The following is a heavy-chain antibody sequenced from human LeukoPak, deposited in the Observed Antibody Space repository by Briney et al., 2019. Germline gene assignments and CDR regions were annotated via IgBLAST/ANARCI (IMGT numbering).Heavy chain of an antibody. CDR3: TRVGYIDEGIDY. Sequence: SGRSLRLSCAASGFTFDDYAMHWVRQAPGKGLERVSGISWNSGSIGYADSVKGRFTISRDNAKNSLYLQMNSLRAEDTAIYYCTRVGYIDEGIDYWGQGTLVTVFS. CDR1: GFTFDDYA. V-gene: IGHV3-9*01. CDR2: ISWNSGSI. D-gene: IGHD5-24*01. J-gene: IGHJ4*02.